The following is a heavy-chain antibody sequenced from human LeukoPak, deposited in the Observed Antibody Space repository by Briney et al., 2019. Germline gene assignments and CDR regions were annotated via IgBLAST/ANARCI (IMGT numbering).Heavy chain of an antibody. CDR1: GGSISSHY. Sequence: PSETLSLTCAVSGGSISSHYWSWIRQPPGKGLEWIGYIYYGVTTYYNPSLKSRVTISIDTSKNQFSLQLSSVTAADTAVYYCATRSTGVAATFDSWGQGALVTVSS. CDR3: ATRSTGVAATFDS. J-gene: IGHJ4*02. D-gene: IGHD2-15*01. CDR2: IYYGVTT. V-gene: IGHV4-59*04.